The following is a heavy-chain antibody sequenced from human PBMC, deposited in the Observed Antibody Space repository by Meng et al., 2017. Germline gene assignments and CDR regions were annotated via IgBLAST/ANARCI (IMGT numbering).Heavy chain of an antibody. V-gene: IGHV4-34*01. CDR3: ARGRLRAYGSGSPEDY. J-gene: IGHJ4*02. Sequence: QVQLQRWAGGLLKPSETLSLTCAVYGGSFSGYYWSWIRQPPGKGLEWIGEINHSGSTNYNPSLKSRVTISVDTSKNQFSLKLSSVTAADTAVYYCARGRLRAYGSGSPEDYWGQGTLVTVSS. CDR2: INHSGST. D-gene: IGHD3-10*01. CDR1: GGSFSGYY.